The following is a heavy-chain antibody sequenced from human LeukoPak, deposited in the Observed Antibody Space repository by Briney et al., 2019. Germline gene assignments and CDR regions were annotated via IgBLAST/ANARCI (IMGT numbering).Heavy chain of an antibody. J-gene: IGHJ4*02. Sequence: SETLSPTCAVYGGSFSGYYWSWIRQPPGKGLEWIGEINHSGSTNYNPSLKSRVTISVDTSKNQFSLKLSSVTAADTAVYYCARGKPGSYGTFDYWGQGTLVTVSS. CDR2: INHSGST. CDR3: ARGKPGSYGTFDY. V-gene: IGHV4-34*01. CDR1: GGSFSGYY. D-gene: IGHD1-14*01.